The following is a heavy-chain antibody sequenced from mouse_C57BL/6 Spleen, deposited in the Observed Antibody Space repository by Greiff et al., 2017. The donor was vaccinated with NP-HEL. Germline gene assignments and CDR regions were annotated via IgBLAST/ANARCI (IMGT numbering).Heavy chain of an antibody. J-gene: IGHJ3*01. CDR2: IDPSDSYT. D-gene: IGHD2-4*01. V-gene: IGHV1-59*01. CDR1: GYTFTSYW. CDR3: ARRGIYYDYEWFAY. Sequence: QVQLQQPGAELVRPGTSVKLSCKASGYTFTSYWMHWVKQRPGQGLEWIGVIDPSDSYTNYNQKFKGKATLTVDTSSSTAYMQLSSLTSEDSAVYYCARRGIYYDYEWFAYWGQGTLVTVSA.